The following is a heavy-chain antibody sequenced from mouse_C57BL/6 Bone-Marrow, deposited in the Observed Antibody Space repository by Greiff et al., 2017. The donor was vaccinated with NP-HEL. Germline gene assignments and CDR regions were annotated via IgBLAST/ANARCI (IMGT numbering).Heavy chain of an antibody. CDR3: ARIYYGYFYAMDY. CDR1: GYTFTDYY. J-gene: IGHJ4*01. D-gene: IGHD2-2*01. CDR2: IYPGSGNT. Sequence: QVQLKESGAELVRPGASVKLSCKASGYTFTDYYINWVKQRPGQGLEWIARIYPGSGNTYYNEKFKGKATLTAEKSSSTAYMQLSSLTSEDSAVYFCARIYYGYFYAMDYWGQGTSVTVSS. V-gene: IGHV1-76*01.